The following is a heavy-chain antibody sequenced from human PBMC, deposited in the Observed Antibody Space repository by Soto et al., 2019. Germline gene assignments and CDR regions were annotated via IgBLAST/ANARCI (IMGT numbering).Heavy chain of an antibody. J-gene: IGHJ6*02. V-gene: IGHV4-34*01. CDR3: ARSRNLEV. D-gene: IGHD1-1*01. Sequence: QVQVQQWGAGLLKFSETLSLTCAVNGGSFSGWHWNWIRQPPGKGLEWIGEASHTGGTNYNPSLESRVTVSVDRSRNQLSLKLPSVSAADTAVYYCARSRNLEVWGPGTTVIVSS. CDR2: ASHTGGT. CDR1: GGSFSGWH.